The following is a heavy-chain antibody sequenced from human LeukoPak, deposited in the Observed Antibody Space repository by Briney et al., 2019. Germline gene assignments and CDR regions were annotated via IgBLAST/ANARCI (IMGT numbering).Heavy chain of an antibody. CDR1: GVPFSSHN. CDR3: ASGSSNSGFEY. Sequence: GGSLRLSCAASGVPFSSHNMNWVRQAPGKGLEWVSSISGGSSYTYFADSLKGRFNVSRDNAKNSLYLQMNSLRAEDTAVYYCASGSSNSGFEYWGQGTLVTVSS. D-gene: IGHD3-10*01. J-gene: IGHJ4*02. CDR2: ISGGSSYT. V-gene: IGHV3-21*04.